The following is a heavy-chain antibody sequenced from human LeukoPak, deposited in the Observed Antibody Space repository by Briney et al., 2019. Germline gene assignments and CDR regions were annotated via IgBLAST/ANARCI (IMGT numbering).Heavy chain of an antibody. CDR1: GYSFTSYW. Sequence: GESLKISCKGSGYSFTSYWIGWVRQMPGKGLEWMGIIYPGDSDTRYSPSFQGQVTISADKSISTAYLQWSSLKASDTAMYYCARQDVSGSYESVGFDYWGQGTLVTVSS. V-gene: IGHV5-51*01. D-gene: IGHD1-26*01. CDR3: ARQDVSGSYESVGFDY. CDR2: IYPGDSDT. J-gene: IGHJ4*02.